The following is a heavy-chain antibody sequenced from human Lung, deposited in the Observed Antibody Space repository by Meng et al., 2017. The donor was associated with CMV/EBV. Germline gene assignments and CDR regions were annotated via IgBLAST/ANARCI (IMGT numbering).Heavy chain of an antibody. CDR1: GYTFTGYY. V-gene: IGHV1-2*02. Sequence: ASXXVSCKASGYTFTGYYMHWVRQAPGQGLEWMGWINPNSGGTNYAQKFQGRVTMTSDTSISTAYMELSRLRSDDTAVYYCARVGSRGLEVWRQGATVTVSS. CDR2: INPNSGGT. CDR3: ARVGSRGLEV. J-gene: IGHJ6*01. D-gene: IGHD3-10*01.